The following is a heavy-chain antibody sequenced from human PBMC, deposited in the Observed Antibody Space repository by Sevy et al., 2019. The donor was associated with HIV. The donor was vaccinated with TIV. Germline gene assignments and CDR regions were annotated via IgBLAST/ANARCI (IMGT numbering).Heavy chain of an antibody. V-gene: IGHV3-30*02. D-gene: IGHD6-6*01. Sequence: GGSLRLSCAASGFTFNVYGMHWVRQAPGKGLQWVAFTRYDGSTKYYAYSVKGRFTISRDNSKNTLYLQMNSLRVEDTAMYYCAKDLTERYSTSSGDFDYWGQGSLVTVSS. CDR2: TRYDGSTK. J-gene: IGHJ4*02. CDR3: AKDLTERYSTSSGDFDY. CDR1: GFTFNVYG.